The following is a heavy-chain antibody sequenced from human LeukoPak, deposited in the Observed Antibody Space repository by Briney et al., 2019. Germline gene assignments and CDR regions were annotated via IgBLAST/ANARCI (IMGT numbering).Heavy chain of an antibody. CDR2: IQYDGSNE. D-gene: IGHD3-10*01. J-gene: IGHJ4*02. V-gene: IGHV3-30*02. CDR1: GFSFRSYG. CDR3: ARDGGLYSVVRGADYNCFDY. Sequence: GGSLRLSCAASGFSFRSYGIHWVRQAPGKGLEWVAFIQYDGSNEKYVESVKGRFTISRDNSKNTVYLQMNSLGDEDTALYYCARDGGLYSVVRGADYNCFDYWGQGTLVTVSS.